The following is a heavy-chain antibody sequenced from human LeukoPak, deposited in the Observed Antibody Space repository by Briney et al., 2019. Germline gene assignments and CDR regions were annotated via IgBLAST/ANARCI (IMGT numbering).Heavy chain of an antibody. D-gene: IGHD3-22*01. CDR1: GGSISSGSYY. CDR3: ARDYYDSSGYDYYYYYYMDV. J-gene: IGHJ6*03. CDR2: IYTSGST. V-gene: IGHV4-61*02. Sequence: SQTLSLTCTVSGGSISSGSYYWSWIRQPAGKGLEWIGRIYTSGSTNYNPSLKSRVTISVDTSENQFSLKLSSVTAADTAVYCCARDYYDSSGYDYYYYYYMDVWGKGTTVTVSS.